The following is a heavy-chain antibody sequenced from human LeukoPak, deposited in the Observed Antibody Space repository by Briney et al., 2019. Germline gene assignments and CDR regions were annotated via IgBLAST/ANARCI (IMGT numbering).Heavy chain of an antibody. V-gene: IGHV3-23*01. J-gene: IGHJ4*02. D-gene: IGHD5-18*01. CDR2: ISGSGGST. CDR3: AKDRAVVDTRAFDY. CDR1: GFTFTSYT. Sequence: GGSLRLSCAASGFTFTSYTMTWVRQAPGKGLEWVSTISGSGGSTYYADSVKGRFTISRDNSKNTLYLQMNSLRAEDTAVYYCAKDRAVVDTRAFDYWGQGTLVTVSS.